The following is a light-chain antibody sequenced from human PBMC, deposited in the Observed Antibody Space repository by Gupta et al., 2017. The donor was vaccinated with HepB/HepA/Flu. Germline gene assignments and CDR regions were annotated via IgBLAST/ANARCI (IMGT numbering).Light chain of an antibody. J-gene: IGKJ2*04. Sequence: DIVLTQSPATLSLSPGERATLSCGASQIISSSYLAWYQQKPGLAPRILSYDASSRATGIPARFSGSGSGTDFTIIISRRETEDFAGYYCEQYGSAPRCSCGHGTKLEIK. CDR1: QIISSSY. V-gene: IGKV3D-20*01. CDR2: DAS. CDR3: EQYGSAPRCS.